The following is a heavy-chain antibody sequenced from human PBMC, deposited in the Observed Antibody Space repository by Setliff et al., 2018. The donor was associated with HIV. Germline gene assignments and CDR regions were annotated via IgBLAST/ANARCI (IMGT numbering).Heavy chain of an antibody. CDR1: GFSLSDNGMG. J-gene: IGHJ1*01. D-gene: IGHD6-19*01. CDR3: THRRGRWLHFEH. V-gene: IGHV2-5*02. Sequence: SGPTLVNPPQTVTLTCSFSGFSLSDNGMGVGWIRQPPGKALEWLAFIYWDDDKLYSTSLKSRLTITQDTSKNQVVLTMTNMDPADTGTYFCTHRRGRWLHFEHWGQGTLVTVSS. CDR2: IYWDDDK.